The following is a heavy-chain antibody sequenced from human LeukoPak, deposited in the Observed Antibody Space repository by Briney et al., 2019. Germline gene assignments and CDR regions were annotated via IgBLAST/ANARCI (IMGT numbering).Heavy chain of an antibody. CDR1: GFTFSSYG. V-gene: IGHV3-33*01. CDR3: ARDRYSSVVVPVIDY. Sequence: QPGGSLRLSCAASGFTFSSYGMHWVRQAPGKGLEWVAVIWYDGSNKYYADSVKGRFTISRDNSKNTLYLQMNSLRAEDTAVYYCARDRYSSVVVPVIDYWGQGTLVTVFS. J-gene: IGHJ4*02. D-gene: IGHD2-2*01. CDR2: IWYDGSNK.